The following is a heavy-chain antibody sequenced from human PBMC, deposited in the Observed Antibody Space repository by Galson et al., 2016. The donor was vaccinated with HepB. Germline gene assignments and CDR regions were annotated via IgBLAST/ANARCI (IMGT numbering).Heavy chain of an antibody. CDR1: GYTFNSHW. D-gene: IGHD6-19*01. J-gene: IGHJ4*01. CDR2: IYPGDSET. V-gene: IGHV5-51*01. Sequence: QSGAEVKKPGESLKISCKGSGYTFNSHWIAWVRQMPGKGLEWMGIIYPGDSETRYSPSFQGQVTMSADKSISTAYLQWSSLKASDTAIYYCARRPSGWSLVDQWGQGTLVTVSS. CDR3: ARRPSGWSLVDQ.